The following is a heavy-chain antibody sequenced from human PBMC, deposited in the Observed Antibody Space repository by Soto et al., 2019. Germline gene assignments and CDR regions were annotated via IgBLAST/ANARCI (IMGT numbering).Heavy chain of an antibody. V-gene: IGHV3-15*01. CDR1: GFTFSNAW. CDR2: VKTKPEGGTT. D-gene: IGHD3-22*01. CDR3: TTDVNVVIVSHNIGRDAFDI. Sequence: PGGSLRLSCAASGFTFSNAWMTWVRQAPGKGLEWVGHVKTKPEGGTTGYAAPVEGRFTISRDDSKNTVYLQMNSLKTEDTAVYYCTTDVNVVIVSHNIGRDAFDIWGQGTMVTVSS. J-gene: IGHJ3*02.